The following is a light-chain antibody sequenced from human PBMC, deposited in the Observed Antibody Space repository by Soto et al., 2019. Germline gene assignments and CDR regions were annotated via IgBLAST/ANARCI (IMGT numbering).Light chain of an antibody. Sequence: QSALTQPASVSGSPGQSITISCTGTISDVGGYNYVSWYQQHPGKAPKLMIYEVSNRPSGVSNRFSGSKSGNTASLTISGLQAEDEADYYCGSYASRSTLVVFGGGTKLTVL. CDR3: GSYASRSTLVV. CDR2: EVS. CDR1: ISDVGGYNY. V-gene: IGLV2-14*01. J-gene: IGLJ2*01.